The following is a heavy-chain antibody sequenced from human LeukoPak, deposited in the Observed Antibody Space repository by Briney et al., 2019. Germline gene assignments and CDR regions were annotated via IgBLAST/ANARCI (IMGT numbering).Heavy chain of an antibody. CDR3: ARDRYYGSVYYYGMDA. V-gene: IGHV1-2*04. Sequence: ASVKVSCKASGYTFTSYYMHWVRQAPGQGLEWMGWINPNSGGTNYAQKFQGWVTMTGDTSISTAYMELSRLRSDDMAVYYCARDRYYGSVYYYGMDAWGQGTTVTVSS. D-gene: IGHD3-10*01. CDR2: INPNSGGT. J-gene: IGHJ6*02. CDR1: GYTFTSYY.